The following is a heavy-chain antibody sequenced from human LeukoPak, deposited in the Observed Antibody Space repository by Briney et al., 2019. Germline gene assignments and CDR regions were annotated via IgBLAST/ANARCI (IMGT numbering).Heavy chain of an antibody. CDR1: GYTFTSYG. D-gene: IGHD2-15*01. CDR2: ISAYNGNT. J-gene: IGHJ4*02. Sequence: ASVKVSCKASGYTFTSYGISWVRQAPGQGLEWMGWISAYNGNTNYAQKLQGRVTMTTDTSTSTAYMELRSLRSDDTAVYYCARVCYRCATHSNCPMFDYWGQGTLVTVSS. V-gene: IGHV1-18*01. CDR3: ARVCYRCATHSNCPMFDY.